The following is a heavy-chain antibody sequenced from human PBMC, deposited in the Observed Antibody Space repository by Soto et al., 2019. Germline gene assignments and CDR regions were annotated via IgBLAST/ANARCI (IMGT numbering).Heavy chain of an antibody. J-gene: IGHJ4*02. CDR3: ARKIVGATLRRGGAYFFDY. CDR2: ISAYNGNT. CDR1: GYTFTSYG. Sequence: ASVKVSCKASGYTFTSYGISWVRQAPGQGLEWMGWISAYNGNTNYAQKLQGRVTMTTDTSTSTAYMELRSLRSDDTAVYYCARKIVGATLRRGGAYFFDYWGQGTLVTVSS. V-gene: IGHV1-18*01. D-gene: IGHD1-26*01.